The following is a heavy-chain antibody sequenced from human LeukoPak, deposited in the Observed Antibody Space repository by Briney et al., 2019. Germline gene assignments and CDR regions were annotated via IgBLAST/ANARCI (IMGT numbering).Heavy chain of an antibody. D-gene: IGHD1-1*01. CDR2: ISYDGSNK. J-gene: IGHJ4*02. V-gene: IGHV3-30*03. CDR1: EFTFSSYG. CDR3: ARSQLRFDN. Sequence: GGSLRLSCAASEFTFSSYGMHWVRQAPGKGLEWVAVISYDGSNKYYADSVKGRFTISRDNSKNTLYLQMNSLRTEDTAIYYCARSQLRFDNWGQGTLVTVSS.